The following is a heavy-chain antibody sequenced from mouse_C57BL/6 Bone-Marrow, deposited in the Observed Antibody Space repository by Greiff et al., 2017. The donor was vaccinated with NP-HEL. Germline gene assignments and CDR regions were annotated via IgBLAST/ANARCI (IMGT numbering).Heavy chain of an antibody. V-gene: IGHV1-63*01. Sequence: QVQLKESGAELVRPGTSVKISCKASGYTFTNYWIGWAKQRPGHGLEWIGDIYPGGGYTNYNEKFKGKATLTADKSSSTAYMQFSSLTSDDSAIYYCAIWVPRYFDYGGQGTTLTVSS. CDR2: IYPGGGYT. CDR1: GYTFTNYW. CDR3: AIWVPRYFDY. D-gene: IGHD2-14*01. J-gene: IGHJ2*01.